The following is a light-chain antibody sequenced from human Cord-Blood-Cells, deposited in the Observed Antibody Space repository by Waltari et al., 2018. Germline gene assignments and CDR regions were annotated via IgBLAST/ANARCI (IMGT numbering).Light chain of an antibody. CDR3: SSYAGSNYV. CDR2: EVS. J-gene: IGLJ1*01. CDR1: SSDVGGYNY. Sequence: QSALTQPPSASGSPGQSVTISCTGTSSDVGGYNYVSWYQQHPGKAPKLMIYEVSKRPSGVPDRFSGSKSGHTASLTVSGLQAEDEADYYCSSYAGSNYVFGTGTKVTVL. V-gene: IGLV2-8*01.